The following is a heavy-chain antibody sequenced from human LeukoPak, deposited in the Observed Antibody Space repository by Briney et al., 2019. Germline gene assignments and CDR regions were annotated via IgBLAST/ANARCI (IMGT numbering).Heavy chain of an antibody. CDR1: GFTFSTYW. J-gene: IGHJ4*02. CDR3: ASRIVGTPDYFDY. CDR2: IQQDGNEK. Sequence: GGSLRLSCAASGFTFSTYWMSWVRQASGKGLEWVANIQQDGNEKYYVDSVKGRFTISRDNAKNSLYLQMNSLRVEDTAVYYCASRIVGTPDYFDYWGQGTLVTVSS. V-gene: IGHV3-7*01. D-gene: IGHD1-26*01.